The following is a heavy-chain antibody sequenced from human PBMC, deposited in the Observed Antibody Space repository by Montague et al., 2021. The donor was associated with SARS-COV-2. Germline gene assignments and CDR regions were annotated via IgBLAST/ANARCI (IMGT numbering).Heavy chain of an antibody. J-gene: IGHJ4*02. V-gene: IGHV4-34*01. CDR2: INQSGST. Sequence: SETLSLTCTVSGDSFTNHYWSWIRQPPGKGLEWIGEINQSGSTNYNLSLKSRLTMSLDTSKNQVSLKLSSVTAADTAVYYCATTSSRSYCVGLDYWGQGTLVTVTS. D-gene: IGHD3-10*01. CDR3: ATTSSRSYCVGLDY. CDR1: GDSFTNHY.